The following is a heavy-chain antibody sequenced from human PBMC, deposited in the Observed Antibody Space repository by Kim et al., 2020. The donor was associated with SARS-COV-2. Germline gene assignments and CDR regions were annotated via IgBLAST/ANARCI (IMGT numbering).Heavy chain of an antibody. J-gene: IGHJ6*02. Sequence: ASVKVSCKASGYTFTSYAMHWVRQAPGQRLEWMGWINAGNGNTKYSQKFQGRVTITRDTSASTAYMELSSLRSEDTAVYYCARDIAVASNYYYYYGMDVWGQGTTVTVSS. V-gene: IGHV1-3*01. CDR1: GYTFTSYA. CDR3: ARDIAVASNYYYYYGMDV. D-gene: IGHD6-19*01. CDR2: INAGNGNT.